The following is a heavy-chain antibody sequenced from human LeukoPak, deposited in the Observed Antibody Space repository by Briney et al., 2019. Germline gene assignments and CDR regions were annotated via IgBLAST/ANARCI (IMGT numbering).Heavy chain of an antibody. CDR3: ARPFVVVPAARPPSTVTPSGAYYMDV. Sequence: SGPALVKPTQTLTLTCTFSGFSLSTSGMCVSWIRQPPGKALEWLARIDWDDDKYYSTSLKTRLTISKDTSKNQVVLTMTNMDPVDTATYYCARPFVVVPAARPPSTVTPSGAYYMDVWGKGTTVTVSS. J-gene: IGHJ6*03. CDR1: GFSLSTSGMC. D-gene: IGHD2-2*02. CDR2: IDWDDDK. V-gene: IGHV2-70*11.